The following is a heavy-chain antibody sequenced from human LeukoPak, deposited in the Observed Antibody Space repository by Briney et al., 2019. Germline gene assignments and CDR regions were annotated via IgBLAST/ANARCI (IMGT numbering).Heavy chain of an antibody. V-gene: IGHV4-34*01. CDR3: ARRLYYYGSGSSLGYFQH. D-gene: IGHD3-10*01. CDR2: INHSGST. J-gene: IGHJ1*01. CDR1: GGSFSGYY. Sequence: SETLSLTCAVYGGSFSGYYWSWLRQPPGKGLEWIGEINHSGSTNYNPSLKSRVTISVDTSKNQFSLKLSSVTAADTAVYYCARRLYYYGSGSSLGYFQHWGQGTLVTVSS.